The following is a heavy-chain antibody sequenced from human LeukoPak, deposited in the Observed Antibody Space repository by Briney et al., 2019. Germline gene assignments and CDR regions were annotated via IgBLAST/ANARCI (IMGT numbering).Heavy chain of an antibody. CDR3: ARGGATTFGLWGNAFDI. CDR2: IKQDGSEK. CDR1: GFTFNDYW. D-gene: IGHD3-3*01. Sequence: GGSLRLSCAASGFTFNDYWMTWVRQAPGKGLEWVANIKQDGSEKYYEDSVKGRFTISRDNAKNSLYLQMNSLRAEDTAVYYCARGGATTFGLWGNAFDIWGQGTMVTVSS. V-gene: IGHV3-7*01. J-gene: IGHJ3*02.